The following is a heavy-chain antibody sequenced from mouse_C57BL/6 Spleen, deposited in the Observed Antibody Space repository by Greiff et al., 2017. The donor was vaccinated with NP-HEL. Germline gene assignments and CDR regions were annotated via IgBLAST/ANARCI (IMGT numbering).Heavy chain of an antibody. D-gene: IGHD1-1*01. CDR2: IDPSDSYT. Sequence: QGQVQQPGAELVMPGASVKLSCKASGYTFTSYWMHWVKQRPGQGLEWIGEIDPSDSYTNYNQKFKGKSTLTVDKSSSTAYMQLSSLTSEDSAVYYCARYYYGSTWYFDVWGTGTTVTVSS. J-gene: IGHJ1*03. CDR3: ARYYYGSTWYFDV. CDR1: GYTFTSYW. V-gene: IGHV1-69*01.